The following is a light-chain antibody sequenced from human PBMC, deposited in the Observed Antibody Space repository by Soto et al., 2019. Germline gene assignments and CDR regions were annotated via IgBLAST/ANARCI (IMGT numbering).Light chain of an antibody. V-gene: IGKV3-11*01. CDR2: DAS. CDR3: QQRSNWVT. Sequence: EIVLTQSPATLSLSPGERATLSCGASQSVRSYLAWYKQKPGQAPRLLIYDASNRATGIPARLSGSGSGKEFLLTISSIEPEDFAVYSCQQRSNWVTFGHGTRLEIK. CDR1: QSVRSY. J-gene: IGKJ5*01.